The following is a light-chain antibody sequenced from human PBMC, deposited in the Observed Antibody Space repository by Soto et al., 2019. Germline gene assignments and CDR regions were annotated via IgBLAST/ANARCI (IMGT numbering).Light chain of an antibody. CDR2: KAS. CDR1: QTIRSW. J-gene: IGKJ1*01. V-gene: IGKV1-5*03. CDR3: QHYNSYSVA. Sequence: DIQMTQSPSTLSGSAGDRVTLTCPASQTIRSWLAWYQQKPGKAPKLLIYKASTLKSGVPSRFSGSGSGTEFTLTISSLQPDDFATYYCQHYNSYSVAFGQGSKVDIK.